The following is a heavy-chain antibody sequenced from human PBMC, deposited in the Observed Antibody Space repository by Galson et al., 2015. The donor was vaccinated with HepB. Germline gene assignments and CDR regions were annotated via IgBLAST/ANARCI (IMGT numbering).Heavy chain of an antibody. CDR3: AKGSGSNNWYAVDY. Sequence: SLRLSCAASGFTFDDYAMHWVRQAPGKGLEWVSGISWNSRSKDYADSVKGRFTISRDNAKNSLYVEMNSLRPEDTALYYCAKGSGSNNWYAVDYWGQGTLVTVSS. CDR2: ISWNSRSK. D-gene: IGHD6-13*01. V-gene: IGHV3-9*01. J-gene: IGHJ4*02. CDR1: GFTFDDYA.